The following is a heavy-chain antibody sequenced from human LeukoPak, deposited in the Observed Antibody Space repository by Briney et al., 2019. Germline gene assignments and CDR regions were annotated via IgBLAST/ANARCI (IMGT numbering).Heavy chain of an antibody. D-gene: IGHD3-22*01. CDR2: IYYSGST. CDR1: GGSISSYY. V-gene: IGHV4-59*01. CDR3: ARSVDYYDSSGYYTNDAFDI. J-gene: IGHJ3*02. Sequence: PSETLSLTCTVSGGSISSYYWGWIRQPPGKGLEWIGYIYYSGSTNYNPSLKSRVTISVDTSKNQFSLKLSSVTAADTAVYYCARSVDYYDSSGYYTNDAFDIWGQGTMVTVSS.